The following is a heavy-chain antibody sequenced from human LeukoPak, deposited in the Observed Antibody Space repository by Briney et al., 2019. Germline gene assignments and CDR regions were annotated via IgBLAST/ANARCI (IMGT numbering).Heavy chain of an antibody. CDR2: ISSGSSTI. D-gene: IGHD4-17*01. CDR1: DFTFSNYG. J-gene: IGHJ4*02. Sequence: GSLRLSRAASDFTFSNYGMNWVRQAPGKGLEWVSYISSGSSTIYYADSVKGRFTISRDNAKNSLYLQMNSLRDEDTAMYYCARDTYGDYSFDYWGQGALVTVAS. CDR3: ARDTYGDYSFDY. V-gene: IGHV3-48*02.